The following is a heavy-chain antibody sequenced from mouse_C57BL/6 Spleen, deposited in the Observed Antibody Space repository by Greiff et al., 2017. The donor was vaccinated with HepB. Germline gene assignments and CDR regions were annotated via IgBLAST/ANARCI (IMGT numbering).Heavy chain of an antibody. V-gene: IGHV1-55*01. CDR3: ARRAYYSNYLDY. CDR1: GYTFTSYW. CDR2: IYPGSGST. J-gene: IGHJ2*01. D-gene: IGHD2-5*01. Sequence: VQLQQSGAELVKPGASVKMSCKASGYTFTSYWITWVKQRPGQGLEWIGDIYPGSGSTNYNEKFKSKATLTVDTSSSTAYMQLSSLTSEDSAVYYCARRAYYSNYLDYWGQGTTLTVSS.